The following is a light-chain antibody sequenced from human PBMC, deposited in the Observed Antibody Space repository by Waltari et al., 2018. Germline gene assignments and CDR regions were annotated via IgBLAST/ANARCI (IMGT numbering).Light chain of an antibody. Sequence: SYELTQPPSVSVSPGQTASITCSGASFANHYVSWYQQNPGQAPVFMIYKDTERTSGIPERFSGSSSGTTVTLTISGVQAEDEADYYCQSSDTNCTHVFGIGTKVTVL. CDR3: QSSDTNCTHV. J-gene: IGLJ1*01. CDR1: SFANHY. V-gene: IGLV3-25*03. CDR2: KDT.